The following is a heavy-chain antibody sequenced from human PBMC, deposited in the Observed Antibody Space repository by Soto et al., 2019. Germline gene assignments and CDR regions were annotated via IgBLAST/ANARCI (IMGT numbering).Heavy chain of an antibody. CDR3: ASVVDYGGSSENWYFEL. J-gene: IGHJ2*01. D-gene: IGHD2-15*01. CDR2: INPNSGGT. V-gene: IGHV1-2*02. CDR1: EYTFTGYY. Sequence: QVQLVQSGAEMKKPGASVRVSCTASEYTFTGYYMHWVRQAPGQGLEWMGWINPNSGGTGYAQKLQGRLTMTRDMSISTAYMELSRLRAADTAVYYCASVVDYGGSSENWYFELWGRGTLVSVSS.